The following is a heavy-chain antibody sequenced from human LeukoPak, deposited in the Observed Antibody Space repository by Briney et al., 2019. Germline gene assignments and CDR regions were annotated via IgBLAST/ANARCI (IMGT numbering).Heavy chain of an antibody. D-gene: IGHD3-22*01. CDR1: GFTFSSYW. Sequence: PGGSLRLSCAASGFTFSSYWMSWVRQTPGKGLEWVANIKNDGSGKYYVDSVKGRFTISRDNAKNSLYLQMNSLRAEDTAVYYCARDRSNERYYCDSSGDFDHWGQGTLVTVSS. J-gene: IGHJ4*02. CDR2: IKNDGSGK. CDR3: ARDRSNERYYCDSSGDFDH. V-gene: IGHV3-7*01.